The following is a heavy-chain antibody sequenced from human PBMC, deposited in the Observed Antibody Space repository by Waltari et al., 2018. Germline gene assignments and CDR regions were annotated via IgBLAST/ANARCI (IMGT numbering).Heavy chain of an antibody. CDR3: ARFSKSANWFDP. J-gene: IGHJ5*02. D-gene: IGHD3-3*02. CDR1: GDSISSSGYF. Sequence: QLQLQESGPALVKPSETLSLTCTVSGDSISSSGYFWGWIRQSPGKGLEWIGSIYYTGRTYYNPSLRSRVTISADTSKNQFSLNLSSVTAADTAVFYCARFSKSANWFDPWGQGTLVTVAS. CDR2: IYYTGRT. V-gene: IGHV4-39*01.